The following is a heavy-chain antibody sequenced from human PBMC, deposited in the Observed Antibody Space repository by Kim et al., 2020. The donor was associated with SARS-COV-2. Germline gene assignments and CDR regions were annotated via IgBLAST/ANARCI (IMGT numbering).Heavy chain of an antibody. J-gene: IGHJ6*02. D-gene: IGHD5-18*01. CDR1: GFTFSNAW. CDR3: TTDPAMDYYGMDV. CDR2: IKSKTDGGTT. Sequence: GGSLRLSCAASGFTFSNAWMSWVRQAPGKGLEWVGRIKSKTDGGTTDYAAPVKGRFTISRDDSKNTLYLQMNSLKTEDTAVYYCTTDPAMDYYGMDVWGQGTTVTVSS. V-gene: IGHV3-15*01.